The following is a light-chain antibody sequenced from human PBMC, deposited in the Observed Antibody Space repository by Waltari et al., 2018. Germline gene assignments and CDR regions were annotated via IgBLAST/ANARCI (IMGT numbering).Light chain of an antibody. CDR2: DVS. V-gene: IGLV2-14*03. CDR3: SSYRTTTTRL. J-gene: IGLJ2*01. CDR1: SSDVGGYNY. Sequence: QSALTQPASVSGSPGQSITISCTGTSSDVGGYNYVSWYQQHPDKAPKLIIYDVSERPSGVSTRFSGSKSGNTASLTISGLQAEDEADYYCSSYRTTTTRLFGGGTKVTVL.